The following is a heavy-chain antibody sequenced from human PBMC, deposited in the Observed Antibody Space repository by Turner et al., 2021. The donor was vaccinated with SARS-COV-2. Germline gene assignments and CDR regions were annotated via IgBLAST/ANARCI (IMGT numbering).Heavy chain of an antibody. CDR2: ITHRVST. D-gene: IGHD2-15*01. V-gene: IGHV4-34*01. CDR1: AGSFSAYY. CDR3: ARVVMIASTPANFDS. Sequence: QVHLQPWGAGLLKPSETLSLTCAVSAGSFSAYYWSWLRQPPGNGLQWIGEITHRVSTSYYPSLKSRVTISVDTSKSQFSLKLNSVTAADTAVYYCARVVMIASTPANFDSWGQGTLVTVSS. J-gene: IGHJ4*02.